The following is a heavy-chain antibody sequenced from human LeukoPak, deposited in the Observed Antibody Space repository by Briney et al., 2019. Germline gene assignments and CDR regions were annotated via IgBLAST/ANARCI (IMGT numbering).Heavy chain of an antibody. Sequence: GGSLRLSCAASGFTFSSYGMHWVRQAPGKGLEWVAFIRYDGSNKYYADSVKGRFTISRDNSKNTLYLQMNSLRAEDTAVYYCSTVTTSYFDYWGQGTLVTVSS. D-gene: IGHD2/OR15-2a*01. J-gene: IGHJ4*02. CDR3: STVTTSYFDY. CDR2: IRYDGSNK. CDR1: GFTFSSYG. V-gene: IGHV3-30*02.